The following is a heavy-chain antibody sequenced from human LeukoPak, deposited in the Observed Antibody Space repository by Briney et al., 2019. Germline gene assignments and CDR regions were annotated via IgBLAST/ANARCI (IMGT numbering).Heavy chain of an antibody. CDR2: INPNSGGT. CDR1: GYTFTCYY. CDR3: ARAGITMVRGVIVFGDNWFDP. J-gene: IGHJ5*02. Sequence: ASVKVSCKASGYTFTCYYMHWVRQAPGQGLEWMGWINPNSGGTNYAQKFQGRVTMTRDTSISTAYMELSRLRSDDTAVYYCARAGITMVRGVIVFGDNWFDPWGQGTLVTVSS. D-gene: IGHD3-10*01. V-gene: IGHV1-2*02.